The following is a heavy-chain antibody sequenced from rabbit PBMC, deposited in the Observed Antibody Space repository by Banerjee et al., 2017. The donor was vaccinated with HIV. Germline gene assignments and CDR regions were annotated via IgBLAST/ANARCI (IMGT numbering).Heavy chain of an antibody. J-gene: IGHJ4*01. D-gene: IGHD2-1*01. V-gene: IGHV1S45*01. CDR2: INNWSGRP. CDR3: ARDLVGVIGWNLYL. Sequence: QEQLVESGGGLVQPEGSLTLTCTASGFPFNEDYVMCWVPQAPGKGLRWIACINNWSGRPVYATWASGRFTISRTSSTTVTLRMTSLTAADRATYFCARDLVGVIGWNLYLWGPGTLVTVS. CDR1: GFPFNEDYV.